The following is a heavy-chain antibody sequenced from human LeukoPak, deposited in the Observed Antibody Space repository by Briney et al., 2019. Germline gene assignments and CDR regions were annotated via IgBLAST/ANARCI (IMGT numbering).Heavy chain of an antibody. CDR3: ARINWNDGDNWFDP. CDR1: GFTFSSYG. D-gene: IGHD1-20*01. J-gene: IGHJ5*02. CDR2: INSDGSST. Sequence: GGSLRLSCAASGFTFSSYGMSWVRQAPGKGLVWVSRINSDGSSTSYADSVKGRFTISRDNAKNTLYLQMNSLRAEDTAVYYCARINWNDGDNWFDPWGQGTLVTVSS. V-gene: IGHV3-74*01.